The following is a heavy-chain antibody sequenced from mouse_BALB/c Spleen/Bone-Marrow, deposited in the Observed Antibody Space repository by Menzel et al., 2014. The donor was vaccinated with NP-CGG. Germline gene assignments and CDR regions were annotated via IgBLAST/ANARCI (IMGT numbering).Heavy chain of an antibody. CDR3: ARHYYGSSHFAY. D-gene: IGHD1-1*01. CDR1: GYTFSSYW. CDR2: ILPGSGST. J-gene: IGHJ3*01. V-gene: IGHV1-9*01. Sequence: VKLMESGAELMKPGASVKISCKATGYTFSSYWIEWVKQRPGHGLEWIGEILPGSGSTNYNGKFEGKATFTADTSSNTAYMQLSSLTSEDSAVYYCARHYYGSSHFAYWGQGTLVTVSA.